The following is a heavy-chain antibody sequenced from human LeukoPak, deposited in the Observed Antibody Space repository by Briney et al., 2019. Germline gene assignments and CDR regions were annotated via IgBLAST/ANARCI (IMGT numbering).Heavy chain of an antibody. J-gene: IGHJ4*02. V-gene: IGHV3-7*02. D-gene: IGHD6-19*01. CDR3: AKWMGRDS. CDR1: GFSFRTHC. CDR2: INQDGRKK. Sequence: GGSLRLSCAASGFSFRTHCMSWVRQAPGKGLEWVANINQDGRKKFYVDSVEGRFTISRDDAKTSLFLQMNSLRVEDTAVYYCAKWMGRDSWGQGTLVTVSS.